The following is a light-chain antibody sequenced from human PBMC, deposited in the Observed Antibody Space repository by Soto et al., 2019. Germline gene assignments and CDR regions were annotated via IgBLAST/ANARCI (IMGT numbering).Light chain of an antibody. CDR2: DAS. V-gene: IGKV3-11*01. Sequence: EIVLTQSPATLSLSPGERATLSCRASQSVSSYLAWYQQKPGQAPRLLIYDASSRATGIPARFSGSGSGTDFPLPLSSLEPEDFAVYYCQHRSNGGGGEYTFGQGTKLEIK. CDR3: QHRSNGGGGEYT. J-gene: IGKJ2*01. CDR1: QSVSSY.